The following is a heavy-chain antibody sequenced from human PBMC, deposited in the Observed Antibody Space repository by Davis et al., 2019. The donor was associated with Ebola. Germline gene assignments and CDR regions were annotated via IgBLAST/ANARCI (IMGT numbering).Heavy chain of an antibody. Sequence: GGSLRLSCAASGFTFSGSAMHWVRQASGKGLEWVGRIRSKANSYATAYAASVKGRFTISRDDSKNTAYLQMNSLKTEDTAVYYYTITTTALDYWGQGTLVTVSS. CDR2: IRSKANSYAT. CDR1: GFTFSGSA. D-gene: IGHD1-26*01. CDR3: TITTTALDY. V-gene: IGHV3-73*01. J-gene: IGHJ4*02.